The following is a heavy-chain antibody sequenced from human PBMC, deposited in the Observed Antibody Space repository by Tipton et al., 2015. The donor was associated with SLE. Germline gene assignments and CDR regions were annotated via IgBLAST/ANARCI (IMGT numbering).Heavy chain of an antibody. CDR2: IYTSGST. V-gene: IGHV4-61*09. CDR3: ARSPRRAAAGTNAFDI. D-gene: IGHD6-13*01. CDR1: GGSISSGRYY. Sequence: TLSLTCTVSGGSISSGRYYWSWIRQPAGKGLEWIGHIYTSGSTNYNPSLKSRVTISVDTSKNQFSLKLSSVTAADTAVYYCARSPRRAAAGTNAFDIWGQGTMVTVSS. J-gene: IGHJ3*02.